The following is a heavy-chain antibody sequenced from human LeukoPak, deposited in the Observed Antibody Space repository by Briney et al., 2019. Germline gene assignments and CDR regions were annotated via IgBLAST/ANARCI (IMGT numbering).Heavy chain of an antibody. CDR3: ATNPRQQLVYWFDP. J-gene: IGHJ5*02. CDR1: GYSISSGYY. V-gene: IGHV4-38-2*02. CDR2: IYHSGST. Sequence: SETLSLTCTVSGYSISSGYYWGWIRQPPGKGLEWIGSIYHSGSTYYNPSLKSRVTISVDTSKNQFSLKLSSVTAADTAVYYCATNPRQQLVYWFDPWGQGTLVTVSS. D-gene: IGHD6-13*01.